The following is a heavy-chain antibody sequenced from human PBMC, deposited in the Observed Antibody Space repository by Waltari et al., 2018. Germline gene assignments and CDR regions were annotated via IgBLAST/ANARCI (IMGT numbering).Heavy chain of an antibody. CDR1: GFAFSSYG. J-gene: IGHJ1*01. Sequence: QVQLVESGGGVVQPGRSLRLSCAASGFAFSSYGMHWVRQAPGKGLEWGAVISYDGSNKDYADSVKGRFTISRDNSKNTLYLQMDSLRGEDTAVYYCAKDAQTGSYYRPISGTFQRWGQGTLVSVSS. D-gene: IGHD1-26*01. CDR3: AKDAQTGSYYRPISGTFQR. CDR2: ISYDGSNK. V-gene: IGHV3-30*18.